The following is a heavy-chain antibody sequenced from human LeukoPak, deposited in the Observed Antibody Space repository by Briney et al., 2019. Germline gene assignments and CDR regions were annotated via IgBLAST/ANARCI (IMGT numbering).Heavy chain of an antibody. D-gene: IGHD4-17*01. CDR3: ARTLYDYDYAYYYGMDV. CDR2: VSDSGRTR. Sequence: GGSLRLSCAVSGFTFSDYYMTWIRQAPGKGLEWISDVSDSGRTRDYADSVKGRFTVSRDNARNTLYLQMNSLRADDTAVYYCARTLYDYDYAYYYGMDVWGQGTTVTVSS. CDR1: GFTFSDYY. J-gene: IGHJ6*02. V-gene: IGHV3-11*01.